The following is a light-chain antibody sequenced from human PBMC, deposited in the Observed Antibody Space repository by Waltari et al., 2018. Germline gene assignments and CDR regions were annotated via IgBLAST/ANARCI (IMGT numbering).Light chain of an antibody. CDR2: DNM. Sequence: QTLLTQPPSVPAAPGQEITIYCSGGNSHIGGNYMSWYQQFPGAAPKRLIYDNMQRPSDTPDRFSGSKSGTSAALGSTGLQTGDEADYFCGTWDNRLSAVVFGGGTKLTVL. CDR3: GTWDNRLSAVV. J-gene: IGLJ2*01. V-gene: IGLV1-51*01. CDR1: NSHIGGNY.